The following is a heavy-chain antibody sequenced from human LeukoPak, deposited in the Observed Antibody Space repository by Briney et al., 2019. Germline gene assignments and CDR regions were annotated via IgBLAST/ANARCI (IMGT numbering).Heavy chain of an antibody. CDR1: GFTFSSYA. J-gene: IGHJ4*02. CDR2: ISYDGSNK. D-gene: IGHD2-21*02. V-gene: IGHV3-30-3*01. CDR3: AKDLERHIVVVTASAVDY. Sequence: GGSLRLSCAASGFTFSSYAMHWVRQAPGKGLEWVAVISYDGSNKYYADSVKGRFTISRDNSKNTLSLQMNSLRTEDTAVYYCAKDLERHIVVVTASAVDYWGQGTLVTVSS.